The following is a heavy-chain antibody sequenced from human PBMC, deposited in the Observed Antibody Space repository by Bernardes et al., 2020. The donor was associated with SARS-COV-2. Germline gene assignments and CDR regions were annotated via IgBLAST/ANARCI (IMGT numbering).Heavy chain of an antibody. J-gene: IGHJ3*02. V-gene: IGHV3-9*01. CDR3: AKDIRDNSGDEAFDI. CDR2: IGWSGAGV. D-gene: IGHD6-19*01. CDR1: GFRFDDYG. Sequence: GGSLRLSCVGSGFRFDDYGIHWVRQAPGKGLEWVSGIGWSGAGVGYADSVKGRFTISRDNAKNSLYLQMNNLRGEDTALYYCAKDIRDNSGDEAFDIWGQGTMVTVSS.